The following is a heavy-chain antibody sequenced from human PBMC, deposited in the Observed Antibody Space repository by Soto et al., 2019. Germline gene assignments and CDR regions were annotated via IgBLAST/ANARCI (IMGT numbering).Heavy chain of an antibody. CDR1: GFTFSSHA. D-gene: IGHD3-3*01. V-gene: IGHV3-23*01. Sequence: EVQLLESGGGLVQPEGSLRLSCAASGFTFSSHAMSCVRQAPGKGLEWVSAISYSGSNTYYTDSVKGRFTISRDNSKNTLYLQMNSLRVEDTAIYYCAKRFTLFGEVKLSPDFDYWGQGTLVTVSS. J-gene: IGHJ4*02. CDR2: ISYSGSNT. CDR3: AKRFTLFGEVKLSPDFDY.